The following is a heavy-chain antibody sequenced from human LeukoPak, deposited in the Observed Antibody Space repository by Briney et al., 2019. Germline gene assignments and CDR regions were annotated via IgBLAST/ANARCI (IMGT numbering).Heavy chain of an antibody. CDR3: ARGEYD. D-gene: IGHD3-10*01. V-gene: IGHV3-48*02. J-gene: IGHJ4*02. Sequence: PGGSLRLSCAASGFTFSRYSIDWVRQAPGKGLEWISYISAGGSTVYYADSVKGRFTISRDNAKNALYLQVSSLRDEDTAVYYCARGEYDWGQGTLVTVSS. CDR1: GFTFSRYS. CDR2: ISAGGSTV.